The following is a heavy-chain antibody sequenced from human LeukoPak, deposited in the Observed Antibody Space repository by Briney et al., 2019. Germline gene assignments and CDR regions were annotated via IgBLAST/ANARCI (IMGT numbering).Heavy chain of an antibody. D-gene: IGHD3-9*01. CDR1: GGSISSGGYY. CDR3: ARGGRPGAYYDILTGYYNENYGMDV. CDR2: IYYSGST. J-gene: IGHJ6*02. V-gene: IGHV4-31*03. Sequence: PSETLSLTCTVSGGSISSGGYYWSWIRQHPGKGLEWIGYIYYSGSTYYNPSLKSRVTISVDTSKNQFSLKLSSVTAADTAVYYCARGGRPGAYYDILTGYYNENYGMDVWGQGTTVTVSS.